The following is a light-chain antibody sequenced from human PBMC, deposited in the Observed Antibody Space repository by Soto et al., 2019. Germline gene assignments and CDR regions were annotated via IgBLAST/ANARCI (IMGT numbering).Light chain of an antibody. Sequence: EIVMTQSPATLSVSPGERATLSCRASQSCSSNLAWYQQKPGQAPRLLIYGASTRATGIPARFSGSGSEKEFTLTISSLQSEDFAVYYCQQYNNWPPTFGQGTKVEIK. CDR3: QQYNNWPPT. J-gene: IGKJ1*01. V-gene: IGKV3-15*01. CDR2: GAS. CDR1: QSCSSN.